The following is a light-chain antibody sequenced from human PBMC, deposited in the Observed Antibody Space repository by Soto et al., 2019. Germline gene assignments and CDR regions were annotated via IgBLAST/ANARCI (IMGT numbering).Light chain of an antibody. V-gene: IGKV4-1*01. CDR3: QQYYSTPLT. CDR2: WAS. Sequence: DIVMTQSPDSLAVSLGERATINCTSSQRVSFTTNNKNYLAWYQQKPGQPPKLLISWASIRESGVPDRFSGSGSGTDFTLTINSVQAEDVAVYSCQQYYSTPLTFGGGTKVEI. CDR1: QRVSFTTNNKNY. J-gene: IGKJ4*01.